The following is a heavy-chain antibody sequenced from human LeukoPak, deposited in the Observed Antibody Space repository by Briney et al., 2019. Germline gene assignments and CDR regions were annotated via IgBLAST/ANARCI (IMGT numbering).Heavy chain of an antibody. CDR3: SRGPYKYVISANPDY. D-gene: IGHD1-1*01. J-gene: IGHJ4*02. CDR2: IKKDGSEK. CDR1: GFTFSNYW. Sequence: PGGSLRLSCAASGFTFSNYWISWVRHAPRQGQERVANIKKDGSEKNYVASAKGRFTLPRDNAKNSLSLQMNSLRAEDTAVYNCSRGPYKYVISANPDYWGQGTLVTVSS. V-gene: IGHV3-7*05.